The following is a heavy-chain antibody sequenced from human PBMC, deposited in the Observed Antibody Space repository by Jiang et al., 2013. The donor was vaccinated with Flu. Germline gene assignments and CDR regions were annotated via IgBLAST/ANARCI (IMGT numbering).Heavy chain of an antibody. CDR2: TYFTSQWQR. Sequence: QTLSLTCAISGDNVSRNRAAWNWIRQSPSRGLEWLGRTYFTSQWQRDYAVSVKGRMTINPDTSKNQFSLQLTSVTPDDTAVYYCARDSTLSTAASGSFDYWGQGILVTV. J-gene: IGHJ4*02. CDR3: ARDSTLSTAASGSFDY. D-gene: IGHD6-25*01. V-gene: IGHV6-1*01. CDR1: GDNVSRNRAA.